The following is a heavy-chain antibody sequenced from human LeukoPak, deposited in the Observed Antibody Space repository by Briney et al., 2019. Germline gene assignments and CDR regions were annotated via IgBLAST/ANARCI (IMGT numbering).Heavy chain of an antibody. CDR3: ARDSGSSDAFDI. CDR2: IIPIFGTA. CDR1: GGTFSSYA. D-gene: IGHD6-13*01. V-gene: IGHV1-69*13. J-gene: IGHJ3*02. Sequence: ASVKVSCKASGGTFSSYAISWVRQAPGQGLEWMGGIIPIFGTANYAQKFQGRVTITADEPTSTAYMELSSLRSEDTAVYYCARDSGSSDAFDIWGQGTMVTVSS.